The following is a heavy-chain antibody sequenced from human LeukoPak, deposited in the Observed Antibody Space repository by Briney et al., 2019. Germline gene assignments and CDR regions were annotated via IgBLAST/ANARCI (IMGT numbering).Heavy chain of an antibody. J-gene: IGHJ4*02. D-gene: IGHD1-26*01. V-gene: IGHV4-59*01. Sequence: SETLSLICTVSGDSISSYYWSWIRQPPGKGLEWIGYIYDSGSTNYNPSLKSRVTISEDTSKNQFSLELSSVAAADTAVYYCASSGSKSSLDYWGQGTLVTVSS. CDR1: GDSISSYY. CDR2: IYDSGST. CDR3: ASSGSKSSLDY.